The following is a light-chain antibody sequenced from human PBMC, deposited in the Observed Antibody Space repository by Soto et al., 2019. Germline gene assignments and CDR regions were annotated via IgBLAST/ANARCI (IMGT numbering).Light chain of an antibody. CDR3: QQSYTRPTT. V-gene: IGKV1-39*01. CDR2: GAS. J-gene: IGKJ5*01. Sequence: DIQMTQKTSFLSASVGDRVTITCRASQSIGKHLNWYQQKPGKAPKFLIYGASILQSGVPSRFTGSGCGTDFTLTVNSLQAEDFATYYCQQSYTRPTTFGQRTLLEVK. CDR1: QSIGKH.